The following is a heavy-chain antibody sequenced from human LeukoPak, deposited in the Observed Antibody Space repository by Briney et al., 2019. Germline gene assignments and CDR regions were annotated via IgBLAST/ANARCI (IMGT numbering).Heavy chain of an antibody. D-gene: IGHD6-19*01. V-gene: IGHV3-11*06. CDR1: GFIFSDYY. Sequence: PGGSLRLSCAASGFIFSDYYLNWIRQAPGKGLEWVSYISSSGGYTNHADSVKGRFTISRDNAKNSLYLQMNSLRAEDTAVYYCVRDQRALIAEPGNFDYWGQGTLVTVSS. CDR3: VRDQRALIAEPGNFDY. J-gene: IGHJ4*02. CDR2: ISSSGGYT.